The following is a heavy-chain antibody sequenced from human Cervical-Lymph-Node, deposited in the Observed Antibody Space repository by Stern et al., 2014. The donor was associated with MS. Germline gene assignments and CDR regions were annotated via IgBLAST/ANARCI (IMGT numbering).Heavy chain of an antibody. CDR2: IGTAGDP. J-gene: IGHJ2*01. V-gene: IGHV3-13*05. CDR3: ARSSSGWDYWYFDL. D-gene: IGHD6-19*01. CDR1: GFTFSSYD. Sequence: EVQLVESGGGLVQPGGSLRLSCAASGFTFSSYDMHWVRQATGKGLAWVSAIGTAGDPYYPGSVKGRFTISRENAKNSLYLQMNSLRAGDTAVYYCARSSSGWDYWYFDLWGRGTLVTVSS.